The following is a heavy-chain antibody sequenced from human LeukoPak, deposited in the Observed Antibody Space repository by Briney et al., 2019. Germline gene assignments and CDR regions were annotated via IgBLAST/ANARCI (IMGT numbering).Heavy chain of an antibody. CDR1: GGSISSSSYY. CDR2: IHYSGST. Sequence: SETLSLTCTVSGGSISSSSYYWGWIRQPPGKGLEWIGSIHYSGSTYYNPSLKSRVTISVDTSKNQFSLKLSSVTAADTAVYYCARSYRYCSSTSCYITFDYWGQGTLVTVSS. D-gene: IGHD2-2*02. J-gene: IGHJ4*02. V-gene: IGHV4-39*01. CDR3: ARSYRYCSSTSCYITFDY.